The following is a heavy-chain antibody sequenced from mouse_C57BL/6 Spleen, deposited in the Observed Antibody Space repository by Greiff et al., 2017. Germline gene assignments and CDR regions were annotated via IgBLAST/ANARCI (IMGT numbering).Heavy chain of an antibody. CDR3: ASYDGYLYYGD. CDR1: GYTFTSYG. J-gene: IGHJ2*01. V-gene: IGHV1-72*01. Sequence: QVQLQQPGAGLVKPGASVKLSCKASGYTFTSYGMNWVPQRPGRGLEWIGRINPMSGSTKYNEKFKSKATLTVDKPNSTAYMQLSSLTSEDSAVYDCASYDGYLYYGDWGPGTTLTVA. CDR2: INPMSGST. D-gene: IGHD2-3*01.